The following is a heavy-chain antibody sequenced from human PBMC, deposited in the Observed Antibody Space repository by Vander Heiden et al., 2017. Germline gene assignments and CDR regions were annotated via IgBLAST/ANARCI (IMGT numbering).Heavy chain of an antibody. V-gene: IGHV5-51*01. CDR1: GYSFTSSW. Sequence: EVQLVQSGAEVKKHGESLTISCMGSGYSFTSSWMGGVRQLPGKGLEWMGISYPGDADTRYSPSFQGQVTISADKSISTAYLQWSSLKASDTAMYYCARHYDSSGYYFSDWYFDLWGRGTLVTVSS. CDR3: ARHYDSSGYYFSDWYFDL. D-gene: IGHD3-22*01. CDR2: SYPGDADT. J-gene: IGHJ2*01.